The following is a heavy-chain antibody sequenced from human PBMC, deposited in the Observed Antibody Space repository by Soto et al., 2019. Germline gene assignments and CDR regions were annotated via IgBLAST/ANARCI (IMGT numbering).Heavy chain of an antibody. CDR2: IVVASGQT. CDR1: GSGFISSG. D-gene: IGHD2-15*01. Sequence: GASVKISWKASGSGFISSGIQWVRQAHGQRLEWIGWIVVASGQTNYAQNFRGRVAITRDTSTATAYIELTGLTSEDTAVYFCSADRPDIGVGWWVWGQGTTVTVSS. J-gene: IGHJ6*02. V-gene: IGHV1-58*02. CDR3: SADRPDIGVGWWV.